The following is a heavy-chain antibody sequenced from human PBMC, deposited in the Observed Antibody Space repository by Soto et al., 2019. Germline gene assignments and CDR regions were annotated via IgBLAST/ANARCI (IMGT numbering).Heavy chain of an antibody. V-gene: IGHV3-48*01. CDR1: GFTFSSYS. CDR3: ASSSGRNDY. J-gene: IGHJ4*02. CDR2: ISSSSSTI. D-gene: IGHD3-22*01. Sequence: EVQLVESGGGLVQPGGSLRLSCAASGFTFSSYSMNWVRQAPGKGLEWVSYISSSSSTIYYADSVKGRFTISRDNAKNSLYLQMNSLRAEDTDVYYCASSSGRNDYWCQGTLVTVSS.